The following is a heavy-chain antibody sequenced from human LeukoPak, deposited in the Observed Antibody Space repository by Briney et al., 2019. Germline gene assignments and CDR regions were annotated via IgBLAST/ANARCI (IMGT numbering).Heavy chain of an antibody. Sequence: GGSLRLSCAASGFTFSSYSMNWVRQAPGKGLEWVSYISSSSSTIYYADSVKGRFTISRDNAKNSLYLQMNSLRAEDTAVYYCARDGYSLGYYYYYMDVWGKGTTVTVSS. CDR1: GFTFSSYS. CDR2: ISSSSSTI. CDR3: ARDGYSLGYYYYYMDV. D-gene: IGHD5-18*01. V-gene: IGHV3-48*01. J-gene: IGHJ6*03.